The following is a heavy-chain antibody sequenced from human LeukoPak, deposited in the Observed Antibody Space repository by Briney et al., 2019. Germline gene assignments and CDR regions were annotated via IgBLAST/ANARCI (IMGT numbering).Heavy chain of an antibody. CDR1: GGSISSYY. CDR3: ARSLPLMVRGVPNQNWFDP. D-gene: IGHD3-10*01. V-gene: IGHV4-4*07. Sequence: PSETLSLTCTVSGGSISSYYWSWIRQPAGKGLEWIGRIYTSGSTNYNPSLKSRVTMSVDTSKNQFSLKLSSVTAADTAVYYCARSLPLMVRGVPNQNWFDPWGQGTLVTVSS. CDR2: IYTSGST. J-gene: IGHJ5*02.